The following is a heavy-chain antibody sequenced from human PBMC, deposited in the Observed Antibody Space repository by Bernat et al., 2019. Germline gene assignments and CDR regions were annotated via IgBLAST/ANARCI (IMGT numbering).Heavy chain of an antibody. CDR3: ASHWEPKRITNGENRGGYYYGMDV. CDR2: ISAYNGNT. J-gene: IGHJ6*02. Sequence: QVQLVQSGAEVKKPGASVKVSCKASGYTFTSYGISWVRQAPGQGLEWMGWISAYNGNTNYAQKLQGRVTMTTDTSTSTAYMELRILRSDETVVYYCASHWEPKRITNGENRGGYYYGMDVWGQGTTVTVSS. D-gene: IGHD1-26*01. CDR1: GYTFTSYG. V-gene: IGHV1-18*01.